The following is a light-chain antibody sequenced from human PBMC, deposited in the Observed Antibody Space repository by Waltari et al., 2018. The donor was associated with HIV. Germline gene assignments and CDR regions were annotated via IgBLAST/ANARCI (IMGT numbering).Light chain of an antibody. V-gene: IGKV6-21*01. CDR2: FAS. Sequence: EIVLTQSPDFQSVTPKQKVTITCRASQNIGPRIHWYQQKPNQSPKLLIQFASQAFSGVPSRFSGSGSETDFTLTIDSLEAEDAATYYYLQSLSLPYTFGQGTKLEI. J-gene: IGKJ2*01. CDR3: LQSLSLPYT. CDR1: QNIGPR.